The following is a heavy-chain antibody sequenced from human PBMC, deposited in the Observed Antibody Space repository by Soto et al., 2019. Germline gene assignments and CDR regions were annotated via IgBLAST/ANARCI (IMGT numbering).Heavy chain of an antibody. D-gene: IGHD6-19*01. CDR1: GFTFSDYA. Sequence: RGSLRLSCAASGFTFSDYAMIWVRQAPGKGLDWVSAIIGSGGSTYYADSVKGRFTISKENSKNTLYLKMNSLRAEDTAVYYCAKDLAVGGTGDYGGQGTVVTVSS. CDR3: AKDLAVGGTGDY. V-gene: IGHV3-23*01. J-gene: IGHJ4*02. CDR2: IIGSGGST.